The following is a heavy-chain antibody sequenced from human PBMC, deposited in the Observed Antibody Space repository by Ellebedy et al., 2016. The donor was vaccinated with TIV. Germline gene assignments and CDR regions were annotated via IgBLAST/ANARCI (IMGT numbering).Heavy chain of an antibody. CDR1: GFTFSSSG. V-gene: IGHV3-23*01. J-gene: IGHJ1*01. CDR2: ISGSGQNT. Sequence: GESLKISCAASGFTFSSSGMSWVRQAPGKGLEWVSGISGSGQNTYYADSVKGRFTISRDNSENTLYLKMDSLRAEDTAVYYCTSPGEGSFQLAKYVQDWGQGTLVTVSS. CDR3: TSPGEGSFQLAKYVQD. D-gene: IGHD1-26*01.